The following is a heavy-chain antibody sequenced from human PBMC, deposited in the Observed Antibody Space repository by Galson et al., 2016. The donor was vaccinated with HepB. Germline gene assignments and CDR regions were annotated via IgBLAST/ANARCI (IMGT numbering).Heavy chain of an antibody. D-gene: IGHD4-17*01. J-gene: IGHJ3*02. Sequence: SVKVSCKVSGYTLTELSMQWARQAPGKGLEWMGGFDPEDVETIYAQKFQGRVTMTEDTSTDTAYMDLSSLRSEDTAVYYCATVPKSDYGDYDGDAFDIWGQGTMVTVSS. CDR2: FDPEDVET. CDR1: GYTLTELS. V-gene: IGHV1-24*01. CDR3: ATVPKSDYGDYDGDAFDI.